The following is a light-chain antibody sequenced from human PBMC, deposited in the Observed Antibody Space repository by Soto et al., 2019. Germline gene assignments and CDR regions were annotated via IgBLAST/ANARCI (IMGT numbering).Light chain of an antibody. V-gene: IGKV1-5*03. CDR2: KAS. CDR1: QSISTW. Sequence: DIQMTQSPSTLSASVGDRLTVTCRASQSISTWLAWYQQKPGKAPKLLIYKASTLESGVPSRFSGSGSGTEFTLTISSLQPDDFATYSFKHSDSYSLTFGPGTTVEIK. J-gene: IGKJ1*01. CDR3: KHSDSYSLT.